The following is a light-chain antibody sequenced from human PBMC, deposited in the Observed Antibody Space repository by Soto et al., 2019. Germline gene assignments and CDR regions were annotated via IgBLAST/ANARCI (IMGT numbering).Light chain of an antibody. Sequence: EIELTHSPATLSLSPGERATLSCRASQSVSSYLAWYQQKPGQAPRLLIYDASNRATGIPARFSGSGSGTDFTLTISSLEPEDFAVYYCQQRSNWPRTFGQGTKVDIK. V-gene: IGKV3-11*01. J-gene: IGKJ1*01. CDR2: DAS. CDR1: QSVSSY. CDR3: QQRSNWPRT.